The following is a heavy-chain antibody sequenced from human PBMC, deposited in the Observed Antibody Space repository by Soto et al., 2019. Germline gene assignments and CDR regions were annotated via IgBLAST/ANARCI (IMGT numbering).Heavy chain of an antibody. CDR2: IYYSGST. Sequence: SETLSLTCTVSGGSISSSSYYWGWIRQPPGKGLEWIGSIYYSGSTYYNPSLKSRVTISVDTSKNQFSLKLSSVTAADTAVYYCARLGPLAPIDYWGQGTLVT. V-gene: IGHV4-39*01. J-gene: IGHJ4*02. CDR1: GGSISSSSYY. CDR3: ARLGPLAPIDY. D-gene: IGHD3-3*02.